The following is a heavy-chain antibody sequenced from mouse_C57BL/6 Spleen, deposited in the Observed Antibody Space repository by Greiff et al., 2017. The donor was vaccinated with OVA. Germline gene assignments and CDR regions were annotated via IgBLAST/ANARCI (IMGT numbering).Heavy chain of an antibody. D-gene: IGHD2-4*01. CDR1: GYTFTDYE. CDR3: TSDWRAAY. V-gene: IGHV1-15*01. Sequence: QVQLKESGAELVRPGASVTLSCKASGYTFTDYEMTWVKQTPVHGLEWIGAIDPETGGTAYNQKFKSKAILTADTSSSTAYMELRSLTSEDSADDYGTSDWRAAYWGQGTLVTVSA. CDR2: IDPETGGT. J-gene: IGHJ3*01.